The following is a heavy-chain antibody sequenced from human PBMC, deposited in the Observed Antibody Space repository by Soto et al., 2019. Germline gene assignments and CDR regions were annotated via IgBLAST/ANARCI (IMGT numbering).Heavy chain of an antibody. CDR2: MNPNSDNT. J-gene: IGHJ4*02. V-gene: IGHV1-8*01. CDR3: ARDRLGPGVY. D-gene: IGHD3-10*01. Sequence: ASVKVSCKASGYTFTSYDINWVRQATGQGLEWMGWMNPNSDNTGSAQKFQGRVTMTGNTSISTAYMEMSSLRSEDTAVYYCARDRLGPGVYWGQGTLVTAPQ. CDR1: GYTFTSYD.